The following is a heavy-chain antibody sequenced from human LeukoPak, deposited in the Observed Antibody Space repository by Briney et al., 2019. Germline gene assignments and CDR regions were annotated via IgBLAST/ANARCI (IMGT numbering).Heavy chain of an antibody. CDR1: GYTFSGYY. D-gene: IGHD6-19*01. Sequence: ASVKVSCRASGYTFSGYYMHWVRQAPGQGLEWMGWINPNSGDTNYAQKFQGRVTMTRDTSMSTTYMELKRLRSDDTAVYYCARDLGISGWYAPPLGYFDYWGQGTLLTVSS. V-gene: IGHV1-2*02. CDR2: INPNSGDT. CDR3: ARDLGISGWYAPPLGYFDY. J-gene: IGHJ4*02.